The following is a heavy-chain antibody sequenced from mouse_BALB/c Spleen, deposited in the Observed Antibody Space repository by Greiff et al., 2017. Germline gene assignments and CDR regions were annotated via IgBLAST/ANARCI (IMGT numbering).Heavy chain of an antibody. V-gene: IGHV14-3*02. Sequence: DVQLVESGAELVKPGASVKLSCTASGFNIKDTYMHWVKQRPEQGLEWIGRIDPANGNTKYDPKFQGKATITADTSSNTAYLQLSSLTSEDTAVYYCAVYYGYDWFAYWGQGTLVTVSA. CDR3: AVYYGYDWFAY. CDR1: GFNIKDTY. D-gene: IGHD2-2*01. J-gene: IGHJ3*01. CDR2: IDPANGNT.